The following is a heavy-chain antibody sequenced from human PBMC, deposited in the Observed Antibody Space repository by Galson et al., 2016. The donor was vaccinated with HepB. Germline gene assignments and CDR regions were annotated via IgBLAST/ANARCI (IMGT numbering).Heavy chain of an antibody. D-gene: IGHD3-10*01. J-gene: IGHJ4*02. Sequence: SETLSLTCTVSGGSISSRDWWNWVRQPPGKGLEWIGEIYHSGNTNYNPSLKSRVTISVDKSKNQFSLRLSSVTAADTAVYYGARGFLGSGRIDYWGQGTLVTVSS. CDR1: GGSISSRDW. V-gene: IGHV4-4*02. CDR3: ARGFLGSGRIDY. CDR2: IYHSGNT.